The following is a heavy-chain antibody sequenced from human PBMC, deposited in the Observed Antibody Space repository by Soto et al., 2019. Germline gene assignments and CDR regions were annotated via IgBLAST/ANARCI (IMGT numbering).Heavy chain of an antibody. CDR1: GGSVSRSSYY. Sequence: SETLSLTCTVSGGSVSRSSYYWGWVRQPPGKGLEWIGSVYYSGSTYYNPSLESRVTISVDKSKNQLSLKLMSLSAADTAVYYCGRLEGLATISYYFDYWGQGALVTVSS. CDR2: VYYSGST. CDR3: GRLEGLATISYYFDY. D-gene: IGHD3-9*01. V-gene: IGHV4-39*01. J-gene: IGHJ4*02.